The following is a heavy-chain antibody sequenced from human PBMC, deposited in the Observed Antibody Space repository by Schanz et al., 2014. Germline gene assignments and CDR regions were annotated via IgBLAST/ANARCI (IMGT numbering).Heavy chain of an antibody. CDR1: GYTFTGYY. J-gene: IGHJ5*02. D-gene: IGHD2-2*01. CDR2: INPNSGTT. CDR3: ARDRRRYCSTASCLHDNWFDP. Sequence: QVQLVQSGAEMKKPGASVKVSCKASGYTFTGYYMHWVRQAPGQGLEWMGWINPNSGTTNYAQKCQGWVTMTTDTSTGTAYMELRSLRSADTAVYYCARDRRRYCSTASCLHDNWFDPWGQGTLVTVSS. V-gene: IGHV1-2*04.